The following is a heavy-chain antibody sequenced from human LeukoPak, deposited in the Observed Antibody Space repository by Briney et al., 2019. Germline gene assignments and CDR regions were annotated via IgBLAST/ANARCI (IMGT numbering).Heavy chain of an antibody. D-gene: IGHD3-10*01. J-gene: IGHJ6*02. CDR1: GGSISSGGYY. CDR2: IYYSGST. V-gene: IGHV4-31*03. CDR3: ARGYGPYYYYYGMDV. Sequence: SETLSLTCTVSGGSISSGGYYWSWIRQHPGKSLEWIGYIYYSGSTYYNPSLKSRVTISVDTSKNQFSLKLSSVTAADTAVYYCARGYGPYYYYYGMDVWGQGTTVTVSS.